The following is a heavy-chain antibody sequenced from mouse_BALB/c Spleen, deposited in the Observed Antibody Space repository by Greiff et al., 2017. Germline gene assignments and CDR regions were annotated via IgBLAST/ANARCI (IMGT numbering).Heavy chain of an antibody. CDR3: AREDYYGSSSWFAY. CDR2: ISSGGSYT. Sequence: EVKLMESGGGLVKPGGSLKLSCAASGFTFSSYAMSWVRQSPEKRLEWVAEISSGGSYTYYPDTVTGRFTISRDNAKNTLYLEMSSLRSEDTAMYYCAREDYYGSSSWFAYWGQGTLVTVSA. J-gene: IGHJ3*01. D-gene: IGHD1-1*01. V-gene: IGHV5-9-4*01. CDR1: GFTFSSYA.